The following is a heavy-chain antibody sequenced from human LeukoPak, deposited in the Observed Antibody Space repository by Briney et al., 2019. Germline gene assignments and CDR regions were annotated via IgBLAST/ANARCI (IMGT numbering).Heavy chain of an antibody. CDR1: GFTFSSYS. J-gene: IGHJ4*02. Sequence: KPGGYLRLYCAASGFTFSSYSMNWVRQAPGKGLDWVSSISSSSNYIYYADSVKGRFTISRDNAKNSLYLQMNSLRAEDTAVYYCARARITMVRGVGFFDYWGQGTLVTVSS. CDR3: ARARITMVRGVGFFDY. V-gene: IGHV3-21*01. D-gene: IGHD3-10*01. CDR2: ISSSSNYI.